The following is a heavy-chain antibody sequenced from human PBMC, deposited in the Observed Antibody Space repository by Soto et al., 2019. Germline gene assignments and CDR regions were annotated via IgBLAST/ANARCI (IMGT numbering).Heavy chain of an antibody. Sequence: QVQLVESGGGVVQPGTSLRVSCVGSGFTFRSYVIHWVRQAPGKGLEWVALTSYDGSDKYYGDSVRGRFTISRDNSRNTEDLQMDSLRLEDTAFYYCARWGTTGGLDVWGQGTLVSVSS. V-gene: IGHV3-30*19. CDR1: GFTFRSYV. CDR3: ARWGTTGGLDV. CDR2: TSYDGSDK. D-gene: IGHD3-16*01. J-gene: IGHJ1*01.